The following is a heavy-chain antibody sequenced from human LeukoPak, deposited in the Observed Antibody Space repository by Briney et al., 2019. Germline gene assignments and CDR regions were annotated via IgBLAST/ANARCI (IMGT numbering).Heavy chain of an antibody. D-gene: IGHD6-13*01. J-gene: IGHJ3*02. CDR2: IYYSGST. CDR3: ARARKQQLYFDAFDI. Sequence: SETLSLTCTVSGGSISSSSYYWGWIRQPPGKGLEWIGSIYYSGSTYYNPSLKSRVTISVDTSKNHFSLKLSSVTAADTAVYYCARARKQQLYFDAFDIWGQGTMVAVSS. CDR1: GGSISSSSYY. V-gene: IGHV4-39*02.